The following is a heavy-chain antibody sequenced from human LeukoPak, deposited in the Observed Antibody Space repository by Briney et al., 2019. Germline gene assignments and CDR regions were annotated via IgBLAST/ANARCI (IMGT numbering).Heavy chain of an antibody. CDR2: ISYSGNT. Sequence: PSQTLSLTCTVSGGSISSGDYYWSWIRQPPAKGLDWIGYISYSGNTYYNPSLKSRLTISVDTSKNQFSLKLRSVTAADTAVYYCARGPGSDSSGRRFDPWGQGTLVTVSS. J-gene: IGHJ5*02. CDR1: GGSISSGDYY. CDR3: ARGPGSDSSGRRFDP. V-gene: IGHV4-30-4*08. D-gene: IGHD3-22*01.